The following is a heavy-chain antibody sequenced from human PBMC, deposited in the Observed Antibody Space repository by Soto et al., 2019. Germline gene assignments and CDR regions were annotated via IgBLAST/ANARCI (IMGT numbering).Heavy chain of an antibody. CDR3: ARVGDGYNYPGYFDY. D-gene: IGHD5-12*01. CDR2: IKQDGSEK. Sequence: EVQLVESGGGLVQPGGSLRLSCAASGFTFSSYWMSWVRQAPGKGLEWVANIKQDGSEKYYVDSVKGRFTISRDNAKNSLYLQMNSLRAEDTAVYYCARVGDGYNYPGYFDYWGQGTLVTVSS. V-gene: IGHV3-7*01. J-gene: IGHJ4*02. CDR1: GFTFSSYW.